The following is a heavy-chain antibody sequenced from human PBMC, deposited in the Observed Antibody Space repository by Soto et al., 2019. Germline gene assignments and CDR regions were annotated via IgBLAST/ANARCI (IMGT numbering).Heavy chain of an antibody. V-gene: IGHV1-18*04. J-gene: IGHJ6*02. CDR3: AGGPYDFWSGAYYYFAMDV. D-gene: IGHD3-3*01. Sequence: QVQLVQSGAEVKKPGASVKVSCKASGYTFTNNGITWVRQAPGQGLEWLGWISPYNDNANNAQKFQGRITMPTDTSTSTAYMELRSLGSDDTAVYYCAGGPYDFWSGAYYYFAMDVWGQGTTVTVS. CDR2: ISPYNDNA. CDR1: GYTFTNNG.